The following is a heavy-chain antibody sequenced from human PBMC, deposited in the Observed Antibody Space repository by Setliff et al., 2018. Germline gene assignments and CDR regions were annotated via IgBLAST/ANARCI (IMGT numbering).Heavy chain of an antibody. CDR3: AREKNTIVSGSGYHYHLDV. CDR1: GFTFSDYT. V-gene: IGHV3-21*01. D-gene: IGHD1-26*01. Sequence: GESLRLSCSASGFTFSDYTMTWVRQAPGKGLEWVSFIRGTSSHIYYADSVRGRFTISRDNADNSLYLQMNSLTTDDTAVYFCAREKNTIVSGSGYHYHLDVWGTGTAVTVSS. J-gene: IGHJ6*03. CDR2: IRGTSSHI.